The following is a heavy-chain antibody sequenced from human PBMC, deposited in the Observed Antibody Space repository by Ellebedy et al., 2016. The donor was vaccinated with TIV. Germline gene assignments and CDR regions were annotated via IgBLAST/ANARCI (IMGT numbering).Heavy chain of an antibody. CDR3: AREGEKNYYDSSGYYY. J-gene: IGHJ4*02. V-gene: IGHV1-69*04. CDR2: IIPILGIA. D-gene: IGHD3-22*01. CDR1: VGIFISYA. Sequence: SVKVSCKASVGIFISYAISWVRQAPGHGLEWMGRIIPILGIANYAQKFQGRVTITADKSTSTAYMELSSLRSEDTAVYYCAREGEKNYYDSSGYYYWGQGTLVTVSS.